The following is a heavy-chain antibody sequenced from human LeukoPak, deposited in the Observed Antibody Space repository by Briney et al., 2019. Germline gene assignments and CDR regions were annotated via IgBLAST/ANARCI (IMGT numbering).Heavy chain of an antibody. Sequence: PSETLSLTCTVSGYSISSGYYWGWIRQPAGKGLEWIGRIYTSGSTNYNPSLKSRVSISVDTSKNQFSLKLSSVTAADTAVYYCARSKAHLSTSWYGNWFDPWGQGTLVTVSS. CDR3: ARSKAHLSTSWYGNWFDP. V-gene: IGHV4-61*02. D-gene: IGHD2-2*01. CDR1: GYSISSGYY. J-gene: IGHJ5*02. CDR2: IYTSGST.